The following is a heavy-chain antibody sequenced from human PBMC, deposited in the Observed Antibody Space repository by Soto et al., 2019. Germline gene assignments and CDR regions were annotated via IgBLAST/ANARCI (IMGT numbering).Heavy chain of an antibody. D-gene: IGHD2-21*02. V-gene: IGHV3-23*01. CDR2: ISVYDSST. CDR1: GFTIRSYD. J-gene: IGHJ4*02. CDR3: MKDEEAYCGGDCYNETYDY. Sequence: PGGSLRLSCTASGFTIRSYDISWVRLPPATGLEWVSVISVYDSSTYYSDSVKGRFTISCDNSKNALYLELNRLKAEDRGVYYCMKDEEAYCGGDCYNETYDYWGQGTLVTGSS.